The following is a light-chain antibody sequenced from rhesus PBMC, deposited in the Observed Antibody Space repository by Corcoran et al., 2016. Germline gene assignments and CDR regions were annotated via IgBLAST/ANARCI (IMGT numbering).Light chain of an antibody. V-gene: IGLV3-36*02. Sequence: SYDVTQPHSLSVSPGQTASITCGADNIGSENVHWYQLKPAQSPVLVISYDSDRPSGIPERFSGSNSGNTATLTITGVEAGDEADYFCQLWDSPRARYIFGRGTRLTVL. CDR2: YDS. CDR1: NIGSEN. CDR3: QLWDSPRARYI. J-gene: IGLJ1*01.